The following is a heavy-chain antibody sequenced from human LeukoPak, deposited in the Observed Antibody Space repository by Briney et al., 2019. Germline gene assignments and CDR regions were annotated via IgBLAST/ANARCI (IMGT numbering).Heavy chain of an antibody. CDR3: AKIYSSGYYYDY. D-gene: IGHD3-22*01. Sequence: GGSLRLSCAASGFTFDDYGMSWVRQAPGKGLEWVSGINWNGGSTGYADSVKGRFTISRDNSKNTLYLQMNSLRAEDTAVYYCAKIYSSGYYYDYWGQGTLVTVSS. J-gene: IGHJ4*02. CDR2: INWNGGST. CDR1: GFTFDDYG. V-gene: IGHV3-20*04.